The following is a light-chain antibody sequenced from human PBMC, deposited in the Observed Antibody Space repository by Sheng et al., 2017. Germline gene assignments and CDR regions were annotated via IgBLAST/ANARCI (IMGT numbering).Light chain of an antibody. V-gene: IGKV3-15*01. CDR1: QSVSSSY. CDR2: GAS. J-gene: IGKJ2*01. Sequence: EIVLTQSPATLSLSPGERATLSCGASQSVSSSYLAWYQQKPGQAPRLLIYGASTRATGIPARFSGSGSGTEFTLTISSLQSEDFVVYYCQQYNNWPPMYTFGQGTKLEIK. CDR3: QQYNNWPPMYT.